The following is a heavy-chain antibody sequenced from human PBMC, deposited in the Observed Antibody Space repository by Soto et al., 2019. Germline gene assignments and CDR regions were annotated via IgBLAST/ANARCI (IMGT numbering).Heavy chain of an antibody. V-gene: IGHV3-23*01. D-gene: IGHD3-3*01. CDR3: RIYDFWRPDGLDV. Sequence: GGSLRLSCAASGFTFSSYAMSWVRQAPGKGLEWVSAISGSGDSTYYADSVKGRFTISRDNSKNTLYLQMNSLRAEDTAVYYCRIYDFWRPDGLDVWGQGTTVTVSS. J-gene: IGHJ6*02. CDR1: GFTFSSYA. CDR2: ISGSGDST.